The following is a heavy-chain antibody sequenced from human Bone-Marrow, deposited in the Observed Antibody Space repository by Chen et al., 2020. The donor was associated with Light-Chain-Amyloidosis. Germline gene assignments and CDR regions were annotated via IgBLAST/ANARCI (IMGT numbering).Heavy chain of an antibody. V-gene: IGHV3-23*04. CDR3: AKDISYDDILPGYPADAFDI. Sequence: EVQLVESGGGLLQRGGSLRLSCAASGFAFSSYAMSWVRPAPGKGLEGVSTISGSGGSRYYGDSVKGRLTISRDNCKNALFLQMNSLRAEDTAVYYCAKDISYDDILPGYPADAFDIWGQGTMVTVSS. D-gene: IGHD3-9*01. CDR1: GFAFSSYA. CDR2: ISGSGGSR. J-gene: IGHJ3*02.